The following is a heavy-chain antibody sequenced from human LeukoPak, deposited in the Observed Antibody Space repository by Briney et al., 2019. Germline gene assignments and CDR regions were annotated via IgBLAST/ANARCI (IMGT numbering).Heavy chain of an antibody. CDR1: GGSISSSSYY. J-gene: IGHJ3*02. CDR3: ARGSLMDTENAFDI. CDR2: IYYSGST. D-gene: IGHD5-18*01. Sequence: PSETLSLTCTVSGGSISSSSYYWGWIRQPPGKGLEWIGSIYYSGSTYYNPSLKSRVTISVDTSKNQFSLKLSSVTAADTAVYYCARGSLMDTENAFDIWGQGTMVTVSS. V-gene: IGHV4-39*07.